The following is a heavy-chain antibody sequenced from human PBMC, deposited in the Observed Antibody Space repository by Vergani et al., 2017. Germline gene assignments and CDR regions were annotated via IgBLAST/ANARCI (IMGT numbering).Heavy chain of an antibody. Sequence: QVQLVESGGGVVQPGRSLRLSCAASGVTFNQYGMHWVRQAPGKGLEWVAVTWYDGNNKQYADSVKGRFTISRDNSKNTLYLQMTDLRAEDTATYYCAKVCDXTSCPYGGGAFDVWGHGTMVTVSS. D-gene: IGHD2-2*01. J-gene: IGHJ3*01. V-gene: IGHV3-33*06. CDR1: GVTFNQYG. CDR3: AKVCDXTSCPYGGGAFDV. CDR2: TWYDGNNK.